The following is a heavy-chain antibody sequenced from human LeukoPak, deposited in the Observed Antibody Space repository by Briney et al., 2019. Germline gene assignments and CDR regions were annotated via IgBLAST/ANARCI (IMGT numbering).Heavy chain of an antibody. CDR3: ARDRDDGGFEY. J-gene: IGHJ4*02. CDR2: VKEDGSIK. Sequence: GGSPTLSCAASGFTFSNYWMSWVRQAPEKGLEWVANVKEDGSIKQYMDSMKGRFTISRDNAKNSLYLQMNSLRAEDTAVYYCARDRDDGGFEYWGQGTLVTVSS. CDR1: GFTFSNYW. D-gene: IGHD4-23*01. V-gene: IGHV3-7*01.